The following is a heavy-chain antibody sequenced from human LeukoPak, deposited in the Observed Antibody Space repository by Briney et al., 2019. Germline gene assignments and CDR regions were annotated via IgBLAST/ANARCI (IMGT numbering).Heavy chain of an antibody. Sequence: GGSLRLSCAASGFTFSSYAMHWVRQAPGKGLEWVAVISYDGSNKYYADSVKGRFTISRDNSKNTLYLQMNSLRAEDTAVYYCARVERYFDWLFSYYYYGTDVWGQGTTVTVSS. CDR1: GFTFSSYA. D-gene: IGHD3-9*01. J-gene: IGHJ6*02. V-gene: IGHV3-30-3*01. CDR3: ARVERYFDWLFSYYYYGTDV. CDR2: ISYDGSNK.